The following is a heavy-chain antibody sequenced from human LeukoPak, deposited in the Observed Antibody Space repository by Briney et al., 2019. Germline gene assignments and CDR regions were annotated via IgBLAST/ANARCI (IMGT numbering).Heavy chain of an antibody. D-gene: IGHD3-9*01. CDR2: INQDGSVK. CDR3: TRYFVF. Sequence: SGGSLRLSCAASGFAFSTYWMDWVRQAPGKGLEWVGNINQDGSVKHYVDSVRGRFTISRDNARNSVYLQMNALRVEDAAVYYCTRYFVFWGQGTMVTASS. CDR1: GFAFSTYW. J-gene: IGHJ4*02. V-gene: IGHV3-7*01.